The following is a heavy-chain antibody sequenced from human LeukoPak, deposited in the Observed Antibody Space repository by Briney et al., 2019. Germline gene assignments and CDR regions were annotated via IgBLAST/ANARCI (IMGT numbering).Heavy chain of an antibody. Sequence: SETLSLTFTVSGGSISSYYWSWIRQPPGKGLEWIGYIYYSGSTYYNPSLKSRVTISVDTSKNQFSLKLSSVTAADTAVYYCVRLVEWGPFDYWGQGTLVTVSS. CDR1: GGSISSYY. D-gene: IGHD1-26*01. CDR3: VRLVEWGPFDY. J-gene: IGHJ4*02. V-gene: IGHV4-59*06. CDR2: IYYSGST.